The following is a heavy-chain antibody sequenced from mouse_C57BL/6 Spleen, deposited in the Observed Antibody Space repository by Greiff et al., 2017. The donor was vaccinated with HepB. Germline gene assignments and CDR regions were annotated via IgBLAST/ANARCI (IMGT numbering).Heavy chain of an antibody. CDR3: ARSRHYDDY. V-gene: IGHV1-22*01. Sequence: EVKLQESGPELVKPGASVKMSCKASGYTFTDYNMHWVKQSHGKSLEWIGYINPNNGGTSYNQKFKGKATLTVNKSSSTAYMELRSLTSEDSAVYYCARSRHYDDYWGQGTTLTVSS. J-gene: IGHJ2*01. CDR1: GYTFTDYN. D-gene: IGHD2-4*01. CDR2: INPNNGGT.